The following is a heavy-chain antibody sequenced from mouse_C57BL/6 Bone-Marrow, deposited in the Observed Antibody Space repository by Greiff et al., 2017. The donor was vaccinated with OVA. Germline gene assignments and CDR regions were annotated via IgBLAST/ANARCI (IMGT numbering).Heavy chain of an antibody. CDR3: ARREGGLRLRDYFDY. CDR2: IYPRSGNT. CDR1: GYTFTSYG. Sequence: QVQLQQSGAELARPGASVKLSCKASGYTFTSYGISWVKQRTGQGLEWIGEIYPRSGNTYYNEKFKGKATLTADKSSSTAYMELRSLTSEDSAVYFCARREGGLRLRDYFDYWGRGTTLTVSS. D-gene: IGHD3-2*02. V-gene: IGHV1-81*01. J-gene: IGHJ2*01.